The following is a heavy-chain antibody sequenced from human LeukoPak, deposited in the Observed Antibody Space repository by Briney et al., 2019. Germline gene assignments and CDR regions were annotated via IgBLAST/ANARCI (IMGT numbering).Heavy chain of an antibody. CDR1: GFTFSSYA. CDR3: AKDRSYGYLYDY. J-gene: IGHJ4*02. D-gene: IGHD5-18*01. V-gene: IGHV3-64*01. Sequence: GGSLRLSCAASGFTFSSYAMHWVRQAPGKGLEYVSAISSNGGSTYYANSVKGRFTISRDNSKNTLFLQMNSLRAEDAAVYYCAKDRSYGYLYDYWGQGTLVTVSS. CDR2: ISSNGGST.